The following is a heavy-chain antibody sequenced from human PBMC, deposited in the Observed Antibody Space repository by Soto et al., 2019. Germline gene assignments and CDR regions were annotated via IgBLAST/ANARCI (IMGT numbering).Heavy chain of an antibody. CDR3: ASDPANDYWSGYSTDFYYGMDV. CDR2: IIPIFGTA. J-gene: IGHJ6*02. CDR1: GGTFSSYA. V-gene: IGHV1-69*01. Sequence: QVQLVQSGAEVKKPGSSVKVSCKASGGTFSSYAISWVRQAPGQGLEWMGGIIPIFGTANYAQKFQGRVTITADESTSTAYMELSSLRSEDTAVYYCASDPANDYWSGYSTDFYYGMDVWGQGTTVTVSS. D-gene: IGHD3-3*01.